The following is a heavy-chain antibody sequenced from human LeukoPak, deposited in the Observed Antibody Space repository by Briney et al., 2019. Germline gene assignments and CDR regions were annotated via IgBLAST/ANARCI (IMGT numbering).Heavy chain of an antibody. J-gene: IGHJ4*02. D-gene: IGHD1-26*01. CDR2: ISAYNGNT. CDR3: AKDRGSGEWELPGYFDY. Sequence: ASVKVSCKASGYTFTSYGISWVRQAPGQGLEWMGWISAYNGNTNYAQKLQGRVTMTTDTSTSTAYMELRSLRSDDTAVYYCAKDRGSGEWELPGYFDYWGQGTLVTVSS. CDR1: GYTFTSYG. V-gene: IGHV1-18*01.